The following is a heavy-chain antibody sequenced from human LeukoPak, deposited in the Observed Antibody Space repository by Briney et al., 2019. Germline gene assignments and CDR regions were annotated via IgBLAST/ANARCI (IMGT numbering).Heavy chain of an antibody. Sequence: GGSLRLSCAASGFTFSSYAMHWVRQAPGKGLEWVAVISYDGSNKYYADSVKGRFTISRDNSKNTLYLQMNSLRAEDTAVYYCARDVPVQHWGQGTLVTASS. V-gene: IGHV3-30-3*01. CDR1: GFTFSSYA. CDR2: ISYDGSNK. J-gene: IGHJ1*01. CDR3: ARDVPVQH.